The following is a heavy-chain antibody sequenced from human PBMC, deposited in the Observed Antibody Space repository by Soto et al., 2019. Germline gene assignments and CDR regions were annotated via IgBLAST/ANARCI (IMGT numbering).Heavy chain of an antibody. CDR1: GFSISTYW. Sequence: PGGSLRLSCAASGFSISTYWLSWVRQAPGKGLEWVANIKGDGSDENYVDSVKGRFTISRDNAKNSLYLQMNSLRAEDTAVYYCLKDYLGNWGQGTLVTVSS. J-gene: IGHJ4*02. CDR2: IKGDGSDE. V-gene: IGHV3-7*01. D-gene: IGHD7-27*01. CDR3: LKDYLGN.